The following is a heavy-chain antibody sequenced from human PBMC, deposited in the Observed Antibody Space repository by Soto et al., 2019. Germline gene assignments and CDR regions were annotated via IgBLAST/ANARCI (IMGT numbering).Heavy chain of an antibody. Sequence: EVQLVESGGGLVKPGGSLRLSCAASGFTFSSYSMNWVRQAPGKGLEWVSSISSSSSYIYYADSVKGRFTISRDNAKNSLYLQMTSLRAEDTAVYYCARGAYYGSPDETHYYYYGMDVWGQGTTVTVSS. D-gene: IGHD3-10*01. CDR3: ARGAYYGSPDETHYYYYGMDV. CDR1: GFTFSSYS. CDR2: ISSSSSYI. V-gene: IGHV3-21*01. J-gene: IGHJ6*02.